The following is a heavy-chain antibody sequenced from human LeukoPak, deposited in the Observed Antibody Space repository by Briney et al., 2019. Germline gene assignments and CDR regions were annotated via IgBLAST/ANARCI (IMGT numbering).Heavy chain of an antibody. CDR1: GGSISSYY. Sequence: SETLSLTCTVSGGSISSYYWSWIRQPPGKGLEWIGYMYYSGSTNYNPSLKSRVTISVDTSKNQFSLKLSSVTAADTAVYYCARPSRERHAFDIWGQGTMVTVSS. V-gene: IGHV4-59*08. CDR2: MYYSGST. J-gene: IGHJ3*02. CDR3: ARPSRERHAFDI. D-gene: IGHD1-26*01.